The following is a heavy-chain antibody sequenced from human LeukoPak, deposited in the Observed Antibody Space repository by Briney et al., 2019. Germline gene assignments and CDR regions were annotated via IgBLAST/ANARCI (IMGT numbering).Heavy chain of an antibody. CDR3: ARARSNYYPDY. J-gene: IGHJ4*02. V-gene: IGHV1-46*01. CDR2: INPSGGST. Sequence: ASVKVSCKASGYTFTSYYMHWVRQAPGQGLEGMGIINPSGGSTSYAQKFQGRVTMTRDMSTSTVYMELSSLRSEDTAVYYCARARSNYYPDYWGQGTLVTVSS. D-gene: IGHD4/OR15-4a*01. CDR1: GYTFTSYY.